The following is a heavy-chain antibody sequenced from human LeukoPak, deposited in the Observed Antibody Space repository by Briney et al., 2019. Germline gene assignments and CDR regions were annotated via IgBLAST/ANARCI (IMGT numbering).Heavy chain of an antibody. CDR2: IYYSGST. Sequence: SETLSLTCTVSGGSISSSSYYWGWIRQPPGKGLEWIGSIYYSGSTYYNPSLKSRVTISVDTSKNQFSLKLSSVTAADTAVYYCARQPNYYDGSGYYSRSGWFDPWGQGTLVTVSS. V-gene: IGHV4-39*01. D-gene: IGHD3-22*01. CDR3: ARQPNYYDGSGYYSRSGWFDP. CDR1: GGSISSSSYY. J-gene: IGHJ5*02.